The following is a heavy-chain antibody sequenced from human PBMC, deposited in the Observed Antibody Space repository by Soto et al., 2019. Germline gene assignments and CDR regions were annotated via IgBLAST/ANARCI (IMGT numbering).Heavy chain of an antibody. CDR2: IKSKTDGGTT. J-gene: IGHJ3*02. V-gene: IGHV3-15*01. D-gene: IGHD4-17*01. Sequence: VQLVESGGGLVQPGGSLRLSCAASGFTFSNAWMSWVRQAPGKGLEWVGRIKSKTDGGTTDYAAPVKGRFTISRDDSKNTLYLQMNSLKTEDTAVYYCTTGATVTTVAFDIWGQGTMVTVSS. CDR3: TTGATVTTVAFDI. CDR1: GFTFSNAW.